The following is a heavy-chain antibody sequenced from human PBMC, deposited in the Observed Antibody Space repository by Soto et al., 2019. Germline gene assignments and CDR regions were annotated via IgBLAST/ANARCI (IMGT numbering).Heavy chain of an antibody. CDR2: ISWNSGSI. CDR3: AKGTAAGKGGMDV. CDR1: GFTFDDYA. J-gene: IGHJ6*02. Sequence: EVQLVESGGGLVQPGRSLRLSCAASGFTFDDYAMHWVRQAPGKGLEWVSGISWNSGSIGYAASVKGRFTISRDNAKNSLYLQMNSLSGEDTALYYCAKGTAAGKGGMDVWGQGTTVTVSS. D-gene: IGHD6-13*01. V-gene: IGHV3-9*01.